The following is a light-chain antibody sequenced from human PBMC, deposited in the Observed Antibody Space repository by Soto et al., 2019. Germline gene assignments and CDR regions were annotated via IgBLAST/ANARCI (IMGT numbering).Light chain of an antibody. CDR3: AAWDDTLTDYV. V-gene: IGLV1-44*01. J-gene: IGLJ1*01. CDR1: SSNIGSST. CDR2: SNS. Sequence: QSVLTQPPSASGTPGQRVTISCSGSSSNIGSSTVNWYQQLPGTAHKSLIYSNSQRPSGVPDRFSGSKSGTSASLAISGLQSEDEADYYCAAWDDTLTDYVFGTGTKLTVL.